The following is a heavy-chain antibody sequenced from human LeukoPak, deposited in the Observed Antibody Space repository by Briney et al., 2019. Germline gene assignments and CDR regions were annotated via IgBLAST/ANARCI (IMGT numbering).Heavy chain of an antibody. CDR1: DGSISSYY. Sequence: SETLSLTCTVSDGSISSYYWSWIRQPPGKGLEWIGYIYYSGSTNYNPSLKSRVTISVDTSKNQFSLKLSSVTAADTAVYYCARGGGATPDWFDPWGQGTLVTVSS. CDR3: ARGGGATPDWFDP. V-gene: IGHV4-59*01. D-gene: IGHD1-26*01. J-gene: IGHJ5*02. CDR2: IYYSGST.